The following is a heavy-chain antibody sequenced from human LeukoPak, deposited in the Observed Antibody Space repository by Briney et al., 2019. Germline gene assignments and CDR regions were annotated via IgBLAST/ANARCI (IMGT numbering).Heavy chain of an antibody. D-gene: IGHD3-22*01. CDR1: GGSISSGDYY. CDR3: ARGRYYYDSSGPSRGAFDI. V-gene: IGHV4-30-4*01. Sequence: SETLSLTCTVSGGSISSGDYYWSWIRQPPGKGLEWIGYIYYSGGTYYNPSLKSRVTISVDTSKNQFSLKLSSVTAADTAVYYCARGRYYYDSSGPSRGAFDIWGQGTMVTVSS. CDR2: IYYSGGT. J-gene: IGHJ3*02.